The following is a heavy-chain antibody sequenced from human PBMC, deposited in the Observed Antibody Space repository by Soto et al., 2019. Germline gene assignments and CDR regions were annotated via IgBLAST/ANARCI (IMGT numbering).Heavy chain of an antibody. CDR1: GFTFSSYA. Sequence: GGSLRLSCAASGFTFSSYAMSWVRQAPGKGLEWVSAISGSGGSTYYADSVKGRFTISRDNSKNTLYLQMNSLRAEDTAVYYCAKVKPPLYYDFWSGFNSGYYYYGMDVWGQGTTVTVSS. CDR2: ISGSGGST. D-gene: IGHD3-3*01. J-gene: IGHJ6*02. CDR3: AKVKPPLYYDFWSGFNSGYYYYGMDV. V-gene: IGHV3-23*01.